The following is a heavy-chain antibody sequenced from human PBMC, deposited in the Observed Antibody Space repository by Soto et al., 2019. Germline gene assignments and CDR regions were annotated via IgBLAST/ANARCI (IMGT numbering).Heavy chain of an antibody. CDR2: ISSGSSDT. J-gene: IGHJ4*02. Sequence: PGGSLRLSCEASGFTFSRASMNWVRQVPGNGLEWVASISSGSSDTWYADSVKGRFIISRDTAQNSLFLQMNTLRSEDTAMYYCARVAYWGPGTQVTVS. CDR3: ARVAY. CDR1: GFTFSRAS. V-gene: IGHV3-21*01.